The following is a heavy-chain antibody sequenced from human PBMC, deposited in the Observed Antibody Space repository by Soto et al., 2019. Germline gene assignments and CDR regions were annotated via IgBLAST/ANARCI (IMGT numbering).Heavy chain of an antibody. CDR3: ARYRREAVAGYTLDN. J-gene: IGHJ4*02. CDR1: GGSISSNY. Sequence: SETLSLTCTVSGGSISSNYWTWIRQPPGKGLEWIGYVYNSGSTNFNPSLKSRVTISEDTSKSQFSLKVNSMTAADTAVYYCARYRREAVAGYTLDNWGQGILVTVSS. CDR2: VYNSGST. D-gene: IGHD6-13*01. V-gene: IGHV4-59*01.